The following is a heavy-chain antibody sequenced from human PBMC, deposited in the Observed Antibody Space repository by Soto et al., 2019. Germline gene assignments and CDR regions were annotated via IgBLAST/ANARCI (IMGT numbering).Heavy chain of an antibody. Sequence: QVQLVQSGAEVRKPGSSVKVSCKASGDTFSFYSINWVRQAPGLGLEWMGRIPPILSMSNYAQRFQGRVTMTADKSTSTAYMERSRLRSEDTAIYYCASSYGSGYRAFDYWGQGALVTVSS. CDR2: IPPILSMS. V-gene: IGHV1-69*02. J-gene: IGHJ4*02. CDR1: GDTFSFYS. D-gene: IGHD3-10*01. CDR3: ASSYGSGYRAFDY.